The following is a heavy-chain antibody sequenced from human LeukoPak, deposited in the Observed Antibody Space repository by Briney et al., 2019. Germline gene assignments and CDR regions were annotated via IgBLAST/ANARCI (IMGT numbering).Heavy chain of an antibody. CDR1: GETFSGHY. Sequence: SGTLSLTCAVSGETFSGHYWSWIRQPPGKGLEYIGETNDNGRTIYNPSLESRVTISVDTSKNQVSLKLSSVTAADTAVYYCARLSTATAGYPFDYWGQGTLVTVSS. V-gene: IGHV4-34*01. J-gene: IGHJ4*02. CDR2: TNDNGRT. CDR3: ARLSTATAGYPFDY. D-gene: IGHD6-13*01.